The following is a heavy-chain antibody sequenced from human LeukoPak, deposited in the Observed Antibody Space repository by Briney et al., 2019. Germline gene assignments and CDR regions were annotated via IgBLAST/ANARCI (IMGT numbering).Heavy chain of an antibody. CDR1: GFTSTSSA. CDR2: IVVGSGNT. V-gene: IGHV1-58*02. D-gene: IGHD1-26*01. Sequence: SVKVSCKASGFTSTSSAMQWVRQARGQRLEWIGWIVVGSGNTNYAQKFQERVTITRDMSTSTAYMELSSLRSEDTAVYYCAAGLALVGATASWGQGTLVTVSS. J-gene: IGHJ4*02. CDR3: AAGLALVGATAS.